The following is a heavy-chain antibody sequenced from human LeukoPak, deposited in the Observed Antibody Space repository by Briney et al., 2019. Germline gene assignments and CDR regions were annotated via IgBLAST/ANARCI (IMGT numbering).Heavy chain of an antibody. CDR3: AKDQILAVAGIFDY. CDR1: GFTFSSYG. D-gene: IGHD6-19*01. CDR2: IRYDGSNK. J-gene: IGHJ4*02. V-gene: IGHV3-30*02. Sequence: GGSLRLSCAASGFTFSSYGMHWVRQAQGKGLEWVAFIRYDGSNKYYADSVKGRFTISRDNSKNTLYLQMNSLRAEDTAVYYCAKDQILAVAGIFDYWGQGTLVTVSS.